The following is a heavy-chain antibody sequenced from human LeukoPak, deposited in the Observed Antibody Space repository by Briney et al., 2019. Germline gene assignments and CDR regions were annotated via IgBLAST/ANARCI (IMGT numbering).Heavy chain of an antibody. D-gene: IGHD6-13*01. CDR3: ARHEQAAVYAAFDI. V-gene: IGHV4-39*01. CDR2: IYYSGST. J-gene: IGHJ3*02. Sequence: SETLSLTCTVSGGSISSSSYYWGWIRQPPGKGLEWIGSIYYSGSTYYNPSLKSRVTISVDTSKNQFSLKLSSVTAADTAVYYCARHEQAAVYAAFDIWGQGTMVTVSS. CDR1: GGSISSSSYY.